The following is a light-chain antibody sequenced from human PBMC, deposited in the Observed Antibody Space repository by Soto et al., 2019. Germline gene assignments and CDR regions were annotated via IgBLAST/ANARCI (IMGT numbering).Light chain of an antibody. CDR1: QSVSSSY. CDR3: QQYTTSPPKLT. Sequence: EIVLTQSPGTLSLSPGERATLSCRASQSVSSSYLAWYQQKPGQPPRLLIYGASSRATGIPDRFGGSESGTDFTLIISRLEPEDFAVYYCQQYTTSPPKLTFGGGTKVEIK. V-gene: IGKV3-20*01. J-gene: IGKJ4*01. CDR2: GAS.